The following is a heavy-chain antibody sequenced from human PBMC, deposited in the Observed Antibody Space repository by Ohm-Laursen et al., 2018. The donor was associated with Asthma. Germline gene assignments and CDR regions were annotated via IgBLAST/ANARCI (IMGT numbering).Heavy chain of an antibody. CDR3: ARDLRAFGDYYFDY. CDR2: ISAYNGNT. CDR1: GYTFTSYG. V-gene: IGHV1-18*04. Sequence: SVKVSCKASGYTFTSYGISWVRQAPGQGLERMGWISAYNGNTNYAQKLQGRVTMTTDTSTSTAYMELRSLRSDDTAVYYCARDLRAFGDYYFDYWGQGTLVTVSS. J-gene: IGHJ4*02. D-gene: IGHD3-16*01.